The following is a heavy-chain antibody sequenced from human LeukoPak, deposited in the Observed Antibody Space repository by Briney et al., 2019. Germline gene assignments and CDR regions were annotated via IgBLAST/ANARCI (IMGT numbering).Heavy chain of an antibody. CDR1: GYSISSGYY. V-gene: IGHV4-38-2*02. D-gene: IGHD3-22*01. CDR2: IYHSGST. Sequence: SETLSLTCTVSGYSISSGYYWGWIRQPPGKGLEWIGSIYHSGSTYYNPSLKSRATISVDTSKNQFSLKLSSVTAADTAVYYCPITYYYDSSGYYYFDYWGQGTLVTVSS. J-gene: IGHJ4*02. CDR3: PITYYYDSSGYYYFDY.